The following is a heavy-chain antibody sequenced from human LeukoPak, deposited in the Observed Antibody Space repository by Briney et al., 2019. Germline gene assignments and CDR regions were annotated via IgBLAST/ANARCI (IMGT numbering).Heavy chain of an antibody. CDR1: GGTFSSYA. D-gene: IGHD3-9*01. J-gene: IGHJ4*02. CDR2: IIPVFGTA. CDR3: ARSKALRLDDIYY. Sequence: SVKVSCKASGGTFSSYAISWVRQAPGQGLEWMGGIIPVFGTANYAQKFQGRVTITADESTSTAYMELSSLRSEDTAVYYCARSKALRLDDIYYWGQGTLVTVSS. V-gene: IGHV1-69*13.